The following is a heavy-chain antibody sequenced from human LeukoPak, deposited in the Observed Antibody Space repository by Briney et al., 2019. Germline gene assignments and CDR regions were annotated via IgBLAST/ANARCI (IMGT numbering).Heavy chain of an antibody. Sequence: GGSLRLSCAASGFTFSSYWMHWVCQAPGKGLVWVSRIKSDGSNYYADSVKGRFTIFRDNAKNTLYLQMNSLRAEDTAVYYCARGMSGYYGMDVWGQGTTVTVSS. CDR1: GFTFSSYW. CDR3: ARGMSGYYGMDV. CDR2: IKSDGSN. J-gene: IGHJ6*02. V-gene: IGHV3-74*01.